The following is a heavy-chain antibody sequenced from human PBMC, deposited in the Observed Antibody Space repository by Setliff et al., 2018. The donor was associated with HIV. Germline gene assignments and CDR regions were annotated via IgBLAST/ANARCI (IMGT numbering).Heavy chain of an antibody. CDR2: INHSGST. D-gene: IGHD6-6*01. Sequence: ASETLSLTCAVYGGSFSGYYWNWIRQTPGKGLEWIGEINHSGSTNYNPSLKSRVSISVDTSKKQFSVKLSSVTAADTAVYYCARAYEGSSPGGAFDIWGQGTMVTVSS. CDR3: ARAYEGSSPGGAFDI. CDR1: GGSFSGYY. V-gene: IGHV4-34*01. J-gene: IGHJ3*02.